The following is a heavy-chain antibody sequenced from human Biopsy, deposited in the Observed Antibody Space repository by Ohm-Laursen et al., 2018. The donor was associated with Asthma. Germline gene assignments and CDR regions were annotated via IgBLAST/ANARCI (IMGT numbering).Heavy chain of an antibody. Sequence: SLRLSCAASGFTVSTNGMSWVRQPPGKGLEWVASVNYGTTDMYYADSVKGRFTVSRANARNTLFLQMHSLRPEDTAVYYCAGDQRFLSPNPSFYPMDVWGRGTTVIVSS. CDR1: GFTVSTNG. CDR2: VNYGTTDM. J-gene: IGHJ6*02. V-gene: IGHV3-21*01. CDR3: AGDQRFLSPNPSFYPMDV. D-gene: IGHD3-16*02.